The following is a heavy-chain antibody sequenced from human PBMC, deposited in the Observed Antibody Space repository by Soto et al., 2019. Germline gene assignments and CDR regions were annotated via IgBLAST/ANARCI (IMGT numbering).Heavy chain of an antibody. CDR3: ASQGPYYGMDV. CDR1: GGSISSYD. Sequence: PSQTLSLTCTVSGGSISSYDGSWIRQPPGKGLEWIGYIYYSGSTNYNPSLKSRVTISVDTSKNQFSLKLSSVTAADTAVYYCASQGPYYGMDVWGQGTTVTVSS. J-gene: IGHJ6*02. V-gene: IGHV4-59*08. CDR2: IYYSGST.